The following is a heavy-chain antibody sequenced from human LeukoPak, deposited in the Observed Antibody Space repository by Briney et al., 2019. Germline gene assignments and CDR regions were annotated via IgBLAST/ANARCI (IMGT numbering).Heavy chain of an antibody. CDR2: ISGNNDNP. Sequence: ASVKVSCKALGYTLTNYGTNWVRQAPGQGLEWMGWISGNNDNPNYGQKFQGRFTVTTDTSTSTAYMELRNLTFDDTAVYYCARDGTSADDYWGQGTLVTVSS. V-gene: IGHV1-18*01. J-gene: IGHJ4*02. D-gene: IGHD1-26*01. CDR1: GYTLTNYG. CDR3: ARDGTSADDY.